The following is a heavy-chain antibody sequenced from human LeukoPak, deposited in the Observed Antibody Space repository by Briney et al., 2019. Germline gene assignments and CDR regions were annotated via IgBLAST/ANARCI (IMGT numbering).Heavy chain of an antibody. J-gene: IGHJ3*02. D-gene: IGHD5/OR15-5a*01. CDR1: GYSFSNYW. Sequence: GESLKISCKASGYSFSNYWIGWVRQIPGEGLEWMGRIYPDESETTYSPSFQGQVTITADKSTNTAYVQWSSLKASDTAMYYCARQVPVYEPRGAFDIWGQGTMVTVSS. V-gene: IGHV5-51*01. CDR3: ARQVPVYEPRGAFDI. CDR2: IYPDESET.